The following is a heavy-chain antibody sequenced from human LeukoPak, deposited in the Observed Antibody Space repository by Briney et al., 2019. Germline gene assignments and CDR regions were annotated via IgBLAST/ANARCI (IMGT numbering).Heavy chain of an antibody. J-gene: IGHJ4*02. Sequence: GGSLRLSCAASGFTFSSYAMHWVRQAPGKGLEWVAVISYDGSNKYYADSVKGRFTISRDNSKNTVYLQMNSLRPEDTALYYCAKDYIISSSPIYYFDYWGQGTLVTVSS. CDR1: GFTFSSYA. CDR2: ISYDGSNK. CDR3: AKDYIISSSPIYYFDY. D-gene: IGHD6-6*01. V-gene: IGHV3-30*14.